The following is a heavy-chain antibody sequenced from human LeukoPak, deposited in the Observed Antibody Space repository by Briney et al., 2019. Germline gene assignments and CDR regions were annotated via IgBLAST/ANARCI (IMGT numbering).Heavy chain of an antibody. CDR3: AAIKGYSSSWAYFDY. CDR2: IIPIFGTA. D-gene: IGHD6-13*01. CDR1: GGTFSSYA. V-gene: IGHV1-69*13. Sequence: GASVKVSCKASGGTFSSYAISWVRQAPGQGLEWMGGIIPIFGTANYAQKFQGRVTITADESTSTAYMELSSLRSEDTAVYYCAAIKGYSSSWAYFDYWGQGTLVTVSS. J-gene: IGHJ4*02.